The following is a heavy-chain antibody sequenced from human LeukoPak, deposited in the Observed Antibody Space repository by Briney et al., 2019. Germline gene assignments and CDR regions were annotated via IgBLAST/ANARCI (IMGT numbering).Heavy chain of an antibody. D-gene: IGHD5-24*01. J-gene: IGHJ4*02. CDR1: GYSFTSYW. V-gene: IGHV5-51*01. CDR2: IYPGDSDT. CDR3: ASIFLTKFKGDGSTIVGNYFDY. Sequence: GESLKISCKGPGYSFTSYWIGWVRQMPGKGLEWMGIIYPGDSDTRYSPSFQGQVTISADKSISTAYLQWSSLKASDTAMYYCASIFLTKFKGDGSTIVGNYFDYWGQGTLVTVSS.